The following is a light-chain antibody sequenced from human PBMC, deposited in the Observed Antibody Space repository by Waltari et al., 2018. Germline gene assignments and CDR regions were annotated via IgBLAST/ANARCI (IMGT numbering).Light chain of an antibody. Sequence: DIQMTQSPPSLSASVGDRVTITCRASQSISIYLNWYQQKPGRAPNLLIYAASSLQSGVPSRFSGSGSGTDFTLTISSLQPEDFATYYCQQSFSTLWTFGQGTKVEIK. J-gene: IGKJ1*01. CDR2: AAS. CDR3: QQSFSTLWT. V-gene: IGKV1-39*01. CDR1: QSISIY.